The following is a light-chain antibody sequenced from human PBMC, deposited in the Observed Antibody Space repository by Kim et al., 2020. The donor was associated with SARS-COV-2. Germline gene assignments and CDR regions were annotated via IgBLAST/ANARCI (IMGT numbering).Light chain of an antibody. CDR1: VRRCYY. J-gene: IGLJ2*01. V-gene: IGLV3-19*01. CDR2: GKN. CDR3: CSLHSSDNHVV. Sequence: LRQTVRIPCQGHVRRCYYACCYQQNPRQAPVLVFYGKNNRPSGIPDRFSGSSSGNTASFTIAGAQAEDEADYFRCSLHSSDNHVVFGVGTKLTVL.